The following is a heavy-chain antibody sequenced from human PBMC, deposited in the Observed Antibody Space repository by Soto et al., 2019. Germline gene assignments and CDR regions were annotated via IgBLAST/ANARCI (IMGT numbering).Heavy chain of an antibody. Sequence: QLQLQESGPGLVKPSETLSLTCTVSGGSISSSSYYWGWIRQPPGKGVEWIGTIYHSGSTYYKPSLKSRVTISLDTSKNQLSLKLNSVTAADTAIYYCAREMGGSIDYWGQGTLVTVSS. V-gene: IGHV4-39*01. CDR2: IYHSGST. J-gene: IGHJ4*02. CDR3: AREMGGSIDY. D-gene: IGHD1-26*01. CDR1: GGSISSSSYY.